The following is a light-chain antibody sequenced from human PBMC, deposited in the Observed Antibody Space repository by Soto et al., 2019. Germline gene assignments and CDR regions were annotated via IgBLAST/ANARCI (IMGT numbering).Light chain of an antibody. CDR1: QSISNF. CDR2: AAS. CDR3: QQSRTVPNT. V-gene: IGKV1-39*01. Sequence: DIQMTQSPSSLSASVGDRVTITCRASQSISNFLNWYQQRPGKAPNLLIYAASSLQSGAPSRFSGSGSGTDFTLTVSSLQPEDFATFYFQQSRTVPNTFGQGTKVDI. J-gene: IGKJ2*01.